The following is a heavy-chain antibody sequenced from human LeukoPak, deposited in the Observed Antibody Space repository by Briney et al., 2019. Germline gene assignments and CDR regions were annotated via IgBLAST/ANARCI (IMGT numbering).Heavy chain of an antibody. CDR2: ISSSSSYI. J-gene: IGHJ6*02. D-gene: IGHD3-10*01. CDR3: ARDWPPDYYGSGSYVSGYYYGMDV. Sequence: PGGSLRLSCAASGFTFSSYSMNWVRQAPGKGLEWVSSISSSSSYIYYADSVKGRCTISRDNAKNSLYLQMNSLRAEDTAVYYCARDWPPDYYGSGSYVSGYYYGMDVWGQGTTVTVSS. V-gene: IGHV3-21*01. CDR1: GFTFSSYS.